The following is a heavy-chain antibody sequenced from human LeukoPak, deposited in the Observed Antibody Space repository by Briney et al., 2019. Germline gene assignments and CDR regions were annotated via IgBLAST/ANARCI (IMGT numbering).Heavy chain of an antibody. D-gene: IGHD4-23*01. CDR1: GFTVSSSY. V-gene: IGHV3-53*01. CDR2: IYSGGST. Sequence: GGSLRLSCAASGFTVSSSYMSWVRQAPGKGLEWVSVIYSGGSTYYADSVKGRFTISRDNSKNTLYLQMNSLRAEDTAVYYCARMFDYGGLRGWFDPWGQGTLVTVSS. J-gene: IGHJ5*02. CDR3: ARMFDYGGLRGWFDP.